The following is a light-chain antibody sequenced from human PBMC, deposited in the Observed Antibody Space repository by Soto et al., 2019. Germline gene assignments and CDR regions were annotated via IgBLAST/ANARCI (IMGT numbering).Light chain of an antibody. J-gene: IGKJ4*01. CDR1: QGISNY. CDR2: AAS. V-gene: IGKV1-27*01. CDR3: QKYISAPLT. Sequence: DIEMTQSPASLSASLGDRVTITCRAGQGISNYLAWYQQKPGEVPNLLIYAASTLQSGVPSRFSGSGSGTDFTLTISSLQPEDVATYYCQKYISAPLTFGGGTKVDIK.